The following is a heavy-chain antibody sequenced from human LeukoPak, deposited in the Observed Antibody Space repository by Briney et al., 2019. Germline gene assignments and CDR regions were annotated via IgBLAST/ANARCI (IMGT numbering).Heavy chain of an antibody. Sequence: GESLKISCKGSGYSFTSYWIGWVRQMPGKGLEWMGIIYPGDSDTRYSPSFQGQVTISADKSISTAYLQWSSLKASDTAMYYCARDGVAVAGRSYYYYYGMDVWGQGTTVTVSS. V-gene: IGHV5-51*01. D-gene: IGHD6-19*01. CDR3: ARDGVAVAGRSYYYYYGMDV. CDR2: IYPGDSDT. J-gene: IGHJ6*02. CDR1: GYSFTSYW.